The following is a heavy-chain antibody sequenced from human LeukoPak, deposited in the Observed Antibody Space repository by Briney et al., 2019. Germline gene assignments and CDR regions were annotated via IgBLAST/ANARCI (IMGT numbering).Heavy chain of an antibody. CDR1: GFTSTNYA. D-gene: IGHD5-12*01. J-gene: IGHJ4*02. V-gene: IGHV3-23*01. CDR3: AKGAYDYIEMGYFDS. CDR2: LIGSSGST. Sequence: GGSLRLSCAASGFTSTNYAMNWVRHAPGKGLEWVSILIGSSGSTDYADSVKGRFTISRDTSKNTLFLQMNSLRAEDTAIYYCAKGAYDYIEMGYFDSWGQGTLVTVSS.